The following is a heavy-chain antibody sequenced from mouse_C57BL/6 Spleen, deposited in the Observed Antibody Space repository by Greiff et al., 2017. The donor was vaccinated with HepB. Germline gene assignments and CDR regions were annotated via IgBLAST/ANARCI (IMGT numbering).Heavy chain of an antibody. CDR1: GFTFSDYG. Sequence: EVKLMESGGGLVKPGGSLKLSCAASGFTFSDYGMHWVRQAPEKGLEWVAYISSGSSTIYYADTVKGRFTISRDNAKNTLFLQMTSLRSEDTAMYYCARWNGSSYGYFDVWGTGTTVTVSS. J-gene: IGHJ1*03. CDR3: ARWNGSSYGYFDV. V-gene: IGHV5-17*01. CDR2: ISSGSSTI. D-gene: IGHD1-1*01.